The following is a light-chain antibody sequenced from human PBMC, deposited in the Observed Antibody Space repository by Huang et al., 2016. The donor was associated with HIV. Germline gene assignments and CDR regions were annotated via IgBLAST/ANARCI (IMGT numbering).Light chain of an antibody. V-gene: IGKV3-15*01. CDR3: QQYKNWPPMYT. CDR2: GAA. J-gene: IGKJ2*01. Sequence: EIVMTQSPATLSVSPGERATLSCRDSQSVSSNLAWYQQKPGQAPRLLIYGAANRATGIPARCSALGSGTEFILTISGLKSEDFAVYYCQQYKNWPPMYTFGQGTNLEIK. CDR1: QSVSSN.